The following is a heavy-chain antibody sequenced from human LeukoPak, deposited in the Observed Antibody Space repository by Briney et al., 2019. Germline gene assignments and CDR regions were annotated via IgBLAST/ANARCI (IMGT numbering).Heavy chain of an antibody. Sequence: SVKVSCKASGGTFSSCAISWVRQAPGQGLEWMGGIIPIFGTANYAQKFQGRVTITADESTSTAYMELSSLRSEDTAVYYCASAIGAHDAFDIWGQGTMVTVSS. CDR2: IIPIFGTA. D-gene: IGHD3-16*01. CDR3: ASAIGAHDAFDI. CDR1: GGTFSSCA. J-gene: IGHJ3*02. V-gene: IGHV1-69*13.